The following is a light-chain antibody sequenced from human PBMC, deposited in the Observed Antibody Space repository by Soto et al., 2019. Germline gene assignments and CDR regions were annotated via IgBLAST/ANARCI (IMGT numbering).Light chain of an antibody. Sequence: DIQMTQSPSPLSGSVGDRVTITCRASQTISSWLAWYQQKPGKAPKLLIYDASSLESGVPSRVSGGGSGTEFTLTISSLHPDYFATYYCQQYNTFWTLGPGTKVDIK. CDR3: QQYNTFWT. J-gene: IGKJ1*01. V-gene: IGKV1-5*01. CDR2: DAS. CDR1: QTISSW.